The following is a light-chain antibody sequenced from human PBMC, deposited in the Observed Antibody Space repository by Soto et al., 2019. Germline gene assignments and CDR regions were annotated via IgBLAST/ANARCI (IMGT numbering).Light chain of an antibody. Sequence: DIQMTQSPSSLSASVGDRVTITCQASQDISNYLNWYQQKPGKAPKLLIFDASNLLTVVPSRFSGSGSGTDFTFTINSLQPEDIATYFCQQYGNLPPTFGGGTKVEIK. J-gene: IGKJ4*01. CDR1: QDISNY. CDR2: DAS. V-gene: IGKV1-33*01. CDR3: QQYGNLPPT.